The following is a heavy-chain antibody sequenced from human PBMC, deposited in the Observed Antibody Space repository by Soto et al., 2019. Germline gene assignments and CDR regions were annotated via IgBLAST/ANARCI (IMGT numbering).Heavy chain of an antibody. J-gene: IGHJ4*02. V-gene: IGHV1-69*02. D-gene: IGHD3-10*01. CDR2: VNPILAMS. CDR3: ATYYGSGSSPFDS. CDR1: GDTFSFYT. Sequence: QVQLVQSGAEVKKPGSSVKVSCKASGDTFSFYTLNWIRQAPGQGFEWVGRVNPILAMSSSAHKFQGRVSMFADKSTGTAYVELRSLRSDDTGVYYCATYYGSGSSPFDSWGQGALVTVSS.